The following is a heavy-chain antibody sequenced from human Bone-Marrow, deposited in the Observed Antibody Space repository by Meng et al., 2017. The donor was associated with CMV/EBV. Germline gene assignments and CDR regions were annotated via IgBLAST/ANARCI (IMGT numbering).Heavy chain of an antibody. V-gene: IGHV3-74*01. Sequence: GGSLRLSCAASGFTFSSYGMHWVRQAPGKGLVWVSRIKSDGSSTTYADSVKGRFTISRDNAKNTLYLQMNSLRAEDTAVYYCTRGSSRSDYWGQGTLVTVSS. CDR3: TRGSSRSDY. CDR2: IKSDGSST. CDR1: GFTFSSYG. D-gene: IGHD6-6*01. J-gene: IGHJ4*02.